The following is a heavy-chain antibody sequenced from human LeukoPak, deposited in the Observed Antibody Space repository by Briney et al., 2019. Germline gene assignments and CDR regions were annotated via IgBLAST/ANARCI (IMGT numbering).Heavy chain of an antibody. CDR2: LNWNGGST. Sequence: GGSLRLSCAASGFTFDDYGMSWVRQAPGKGLEWVSGLNWNGGSTGYANSVKGRFTISRDNAKNSLYLQMNSLRAEDTALYYCARNSGGYYYYMDVWGKGTTVTISS. J-gene: IGHJ6*03. D-gene: IGHD2-15*01. V-gene: IGHV3-20*04. CDR3: ARNSGGYYYYMDV. CDR1: GFTFDDYG.